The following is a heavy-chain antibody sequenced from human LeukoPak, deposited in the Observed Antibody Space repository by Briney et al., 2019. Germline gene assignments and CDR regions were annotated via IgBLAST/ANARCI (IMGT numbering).Heavy chain of an antibody. CDR3: ASSTTPSPVAADY. J-gene: IGHJ4*02. V-gene: IGHV3-21*01. Sequence: GGSLRLSCAASGFTFSSYSMNWVRQAPGKGLEWVSSISSSSSYIYYADSVKGRFTISRDNAKNSLYLRMNSLRAEDTAVYYCASSTTPSPVAADYWGQGTLVTVSS. CDR2: ISSSSSYI. D-gene: IGHD6-19*01. CDR1: GFTFSSYS.